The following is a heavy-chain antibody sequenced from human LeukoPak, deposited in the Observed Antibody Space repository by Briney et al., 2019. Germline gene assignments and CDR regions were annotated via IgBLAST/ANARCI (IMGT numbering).Heavy chain of an antibody. D-gene: IGHD6-13*01. CDR1: GFTFSDYY. CDR2: ISGSGSAI. Sequence: GGSLRLSCEASGFTFSDYYMTWIRQAPGKGLEWVSYISGSGSAIYYADSVKGRFTISRDNAKNSLYLQMISLRAEDTAVYYCASLAAAISNYYGMDVWGRGTTVTVSS. CDR3: ASLAAAISNYYGMDV. J-gene: IGHJ6*02. V-gene: IGHV3-11*01.